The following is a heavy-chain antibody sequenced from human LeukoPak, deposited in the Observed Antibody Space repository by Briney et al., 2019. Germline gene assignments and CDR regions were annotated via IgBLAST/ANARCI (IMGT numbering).Heavy chain of an antibody. J-gene: IGHJ4*02. D-gene: IGHD3-16*01. CDR3: ARHDNDDDFDY. CDR1: GYTFTRYA. Sequence: ASVNVSCTASGYTFTRYAINWLRQAPGQGLDWMGWINMYTANPAYAQGFTERFVFSLDTSVTTAYLQISNLKTEDTAVYYCARHDNDDDFDYWGQGTLVTVSS. CDR2: INMYTANP. V-gene: IGHV7-4-1*02.